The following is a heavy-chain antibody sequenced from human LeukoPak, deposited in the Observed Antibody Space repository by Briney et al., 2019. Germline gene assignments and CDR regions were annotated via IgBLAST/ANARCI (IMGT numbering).Heavy chain of an antibody. CDR2: FDPEDGET. CDR1: GYTLTELS. D-gene: IGHD4-17*01. V-gene: IGHV1-24*01. Sequence: EASVKVSCKVSGYTLTELSMHWVRQAPGKGLEWMGGFDPEDGETIYAQKFQGRVTMTEDTSTDTAYMELSSLRSEDTAVYYCATGGADYGDYEDAFGIWGQGTMVTVSS. CDR3: ATGGADYGDYEDAFGI. J-gene: IGHJ3*02.